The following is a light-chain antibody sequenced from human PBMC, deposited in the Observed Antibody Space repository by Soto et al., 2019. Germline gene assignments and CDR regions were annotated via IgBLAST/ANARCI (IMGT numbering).Light chain of an antibody. Sequence: DIQMTQSPSSLSEVVGDRVTITGRASQSISSYLNWCQQKPGKATKILIYAASSLQSGVPSRFSGSGSGTDFTLTIRSLQPEDFATYYCQQSYSTPRTFGQGPKLDLK. V-gene: IGKV1-39*01. CDR3: QQSYSTPRT. J-gene: IGKJ1*01. CDR1: QSISSY. CDR2: AAS.